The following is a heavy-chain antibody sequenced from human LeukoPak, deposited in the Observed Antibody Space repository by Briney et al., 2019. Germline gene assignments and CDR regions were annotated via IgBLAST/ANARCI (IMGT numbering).Heavy chain of an antibody. V-gene: IGHV3-30*03. CDR3: ARDKLELYYYYGMDV. Sequence: GGSLRLSCAASGFIFSSYGMHWVRQAPGKGLEWVSVISYDGSNKNYADSVKGRFTISRDNAKNSLYLQMNSLRAEDTAVYYCARDKLELYYYYGMDVWGQGTTVTVSS. CDR2: ISYDGSNK. CDR1: GFIFSSYG. D-gene: IGHD1-7*01. J-gene: IGHJ6*02.